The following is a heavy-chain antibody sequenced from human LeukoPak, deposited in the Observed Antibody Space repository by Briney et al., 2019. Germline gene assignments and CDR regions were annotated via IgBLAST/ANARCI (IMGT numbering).Heavy chain of an antibody. CDR3: ARYGGNLIDY. D-gene: IGHD4-23*01. V-gene: IGHV4-4*09. CDR2: IYTSGST. Sequence: PSETQSLTCTVSGGSVSSYYWSWIRQPPGKGLEWIGYIYTSGSTNYNPSLKSRVTISVDTSKNQFSLKLSSVTAADTAVYYCARYGGNLIDYWGQGTLVTVSS. CDR1: GGSVSSYY. J-gene: IGHJ4*02.